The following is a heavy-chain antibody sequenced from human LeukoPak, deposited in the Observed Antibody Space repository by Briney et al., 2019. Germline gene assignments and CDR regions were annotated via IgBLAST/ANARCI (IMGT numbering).Heavy chain of an antibody. Sequence: SETLSLTCTVSGGSFSSYFWSWIRQPPGMGLEWIGYIYYSGSTHYNSSLKSRVTISLDTSRNQFSLKLSSVTAADTAVYYCARRGWFGEFSDAFDIWGQGTMVTVSS. CDR2: IYYSGST. CDR1: GGSFSSYF. CDR3: ARRGWFGEFSDAFDI. V-gene: IGHV4-59*01. J-gene: IGHJ3*02. D-gene: IGHD3-10*01.